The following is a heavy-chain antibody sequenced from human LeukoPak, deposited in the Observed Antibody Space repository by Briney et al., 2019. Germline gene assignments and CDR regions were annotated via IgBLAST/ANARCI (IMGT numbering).Heavy chain of an antibody. J-gene: IGHJ5*02. D-gene: IGHD3-10*01. CDR2: FYTSGST. CDR3: ARQGISGTHYASFDP. CDR1: GGSMRSGNYY. Sequence: SETLSLTCTVSGGSMRSGNYYWSWIRQPAGKGLEWVGRFYTSGSTHYNPSLKSRVTISVDTSKNQFSLKLTSVTAADTAVYHCARQGISGTHYASFDPWGQGTLVTVSS. V-gene: IGHV4-61*02.